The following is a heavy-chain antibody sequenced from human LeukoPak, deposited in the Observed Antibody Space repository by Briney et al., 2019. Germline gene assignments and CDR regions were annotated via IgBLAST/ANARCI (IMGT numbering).Heavy chain of an antibody. CDR3: AKGGSVAGSRWYYGMDV. Sequence: GGSLRLSCAASGFTFSSYAMSWVRQAPGKGLEWVSANSGSGGSTYYADSVKGRFTISRDNSKNTLYLQMNSLRAEDTAVYYCAKGGSVAGSRWYYGMDVWGQGTTITVSS. V-gene: IGHV3-23*01. J-gene: IGHJ6*02. CDR2: NSGSGGST. CDR1: GFTFSSYA. D-gene: IGHD6-19*01.